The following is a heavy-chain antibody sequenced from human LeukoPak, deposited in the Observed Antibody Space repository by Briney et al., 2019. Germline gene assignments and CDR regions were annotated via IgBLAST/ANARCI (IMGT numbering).Heavy chain of an antibody. CDR1: GFPFSSYG. V-gene: IGHV3-30*02. Sequence: GGSLRLSCAASGFPFSSYGIHWVRQAPGKGLEWVAFIRHDGSYRYYADPVKGRFTISRDNSKNTLYLQMNSLRAEDTAVYYCAPYCSGGSCYAYYYYGMDVWGQGTTVTVSS. CDR2: IRHDGSYR. J-gene: IGHJ6*02. D-gene: IGHD2-15*01. CDR3: APYCSGGSCYAYYYYGMDV.